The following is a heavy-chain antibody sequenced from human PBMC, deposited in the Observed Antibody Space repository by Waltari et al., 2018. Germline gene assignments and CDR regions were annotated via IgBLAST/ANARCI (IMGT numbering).Heavy chain of an antibody. CDR1: GFTLSYYS. CDR2: IIGDGRYV. CDR3: ARDSGGTIFGVGNWFDP. D-gene: IGHD3-3*01. Sequence: EMQLVESGGGLVKPGESLRLSCAASGFTLSYYSMNWVRQRPGKGLGWVASIIGDGRYVYYADSVKGRLTVSSDKAKNVLFLQVSSLTVEDTAVYYCARDSGGTIFGVGNWFDPWGQGTLVSVSS. J-gene: IGHJ5*02. V-gene: IGHV3-21*02.